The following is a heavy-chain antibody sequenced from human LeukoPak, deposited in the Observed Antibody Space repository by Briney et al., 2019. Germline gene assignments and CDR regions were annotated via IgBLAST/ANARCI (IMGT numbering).Heavy chain of an antibody. CDR1: GGSISSGGYY. J-gene: IGHJ5*02. D-gene: IGHD1-26*01. V-gene: IGHV4-31*03. CDR3: ARRGAGYYSWLDP. CDR2: IYYSGST. Sequence: PSETLSLTCTVSGGSISSGGYYWSWIRQHPGKGLEWIGYIYYSGSTYYNPSLKSRVTISVDTSKNQFSLKLSSVTAADTAVYYCARRGAGYYSWLDPWGQGTLVTVSS.